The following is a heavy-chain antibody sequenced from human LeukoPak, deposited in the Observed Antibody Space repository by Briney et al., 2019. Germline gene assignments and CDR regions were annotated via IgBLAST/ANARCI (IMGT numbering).Heavy chain of an antibody. Sequence: GGSLRLSCAASGFTVSSNYMSWVRQAPGKGLEWVSVIYSGGSTYYADSVKGRFTISRDNSKNKLYLQMNSMRAEDTAVYYCGKARQWGLLRRGSFEIWGQGTMVTVSS. CDR2: IYSGGST. V-gene: IGHV3-53*01. CDR1: GFTVSSNY. J-gene: IGHJ3*02. D-gene: IGHD1-26*01. CDR3: GKARQWGLLRRGSFEI.